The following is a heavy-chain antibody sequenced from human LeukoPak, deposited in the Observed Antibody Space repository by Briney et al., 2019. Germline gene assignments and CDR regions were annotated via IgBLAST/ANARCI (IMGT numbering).Heavy chain of an antibody. CDR1: GFTFSTYW. V-gene: IGHV3-7*03. Sequence: GGSLRLSCAASGFTFSTYWMTWVRQAPGKGLEWVASLNEDGSEKYYVDSAKGRFTISRDNAQKSLYLEMKSLSAKDTAVYYCARAVTSTEGYWGQGTLVTVSS. CDR2: LNEDGSEK. J-gene: IGHJ4*02. CDR3: ARAVTSTEGY.